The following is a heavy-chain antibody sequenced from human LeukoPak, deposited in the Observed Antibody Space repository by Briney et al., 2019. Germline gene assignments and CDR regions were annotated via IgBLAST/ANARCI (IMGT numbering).Heavy chain of an antibody. CDR2: IYPDDSDT. CDR1: GXGFTNYW. D-gene: IGHD3-9*01. J-gene: IGHJ4*02. V-gene: IGHV5-51*01. Sequence: GGSLQISCKGSGXGFTNYWIGWVRQMPGKGLEWMGIIYPDDSDTRYSPSFQGQVTISADKSISTAYLQWSSLKASDTAMYYCARGRILTGPEGFDYWGQGTLVTVSS. CDR3: ARGRILTGPEGFDY.